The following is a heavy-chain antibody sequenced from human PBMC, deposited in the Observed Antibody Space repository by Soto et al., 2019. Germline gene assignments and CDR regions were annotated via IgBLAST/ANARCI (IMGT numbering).Heavy chain of an antibody. CDR3: ARGRTVNFYGMDV. J-gene: IGHJ6*02. V-gene: IGHV1-2*02. D-gene: IGHD4-17*01. CDR1: GYTFTDHY. Sequence: QVQLVQSGAEVKEPGASVKVSYVASGYTFTDHYIHWVRQATGQGLEWMGWINPHSGDTIYAQKFQGRVTLTRDTSISTAYRELSRLRCDDTAVYYCARGRTVNFYGMDVWGQGTTVTVSS. CDR2: INPHSGDT.